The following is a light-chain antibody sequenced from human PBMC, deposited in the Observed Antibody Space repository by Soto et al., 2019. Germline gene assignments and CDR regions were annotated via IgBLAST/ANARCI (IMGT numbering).Light chain of an antibody. CDR3: QQYHDLVFT. J-gene: IGKJ5*01. Sequence: DTQMTQSPSSLSASVGDRVTISCRASQSISNYLNWYKQKSGKAPTLLIHEATNLEAGVPSRFPGSRSGTEFTLTISSLQPEDIATYYCQQYHDLVFTFGQGTRLDIK. CDR2: EAT. V-gene: IGKV1-33*01. CDR1: QSISNY.